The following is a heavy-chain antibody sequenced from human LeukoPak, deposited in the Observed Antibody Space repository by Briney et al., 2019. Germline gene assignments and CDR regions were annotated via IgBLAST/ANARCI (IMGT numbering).Heavy chain of an antibody. D-gene: IGHD3-22*01. CDR2: ISGSGGST. CDR3: ANPYWDSSGYYFDY. V-gene: IGHV3-23*01. J-gene: IGHJ4*02. Sequence: GGSLRLSCAASGFPFSSYAMSWVRQAPGKGLEWVSAISGSGGSTYYADSVKGRFTISRDNSKNTLYLQMNSLRAEDTAVYYCANPYWDSSGYYFDYWGQGTLVTVSS. CDR1: GFPFSSYA.